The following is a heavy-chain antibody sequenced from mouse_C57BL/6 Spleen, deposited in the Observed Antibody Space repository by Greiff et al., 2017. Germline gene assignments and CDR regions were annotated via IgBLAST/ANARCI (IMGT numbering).Heavy chain of an antibody. CDR2: LFPGSGSP. D-gene: IGHD2-3*01. V-gene: IGHV1-75*01. CDR3: ARGDGYYGD. CDR1: GYTFTDYY. J-gene: IGHJ2*01. Sequence: VQLQQSGPELVKPGASVKISCKASGYTFTDYYINWVKQRPGQGLEWIGWLFPGSGSPYYNEKFKGKATLTVDKSSRTAYMLLSSLTSEDSAVYFCARGDGYYGDGGQGTTLTVSS.